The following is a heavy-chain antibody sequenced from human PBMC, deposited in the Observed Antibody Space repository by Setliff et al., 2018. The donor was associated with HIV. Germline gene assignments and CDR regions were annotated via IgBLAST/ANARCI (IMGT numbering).Heavy chain of an antibody. Sequence: GESLKISCKGSGKSLSNYWINWVRQMPGKGLEWMGRIDPSGSYINYSPSFQGQVTLSVDKSINTAYLQWSSLKASDTAMYYCARDYDTSGYPLWGQGTMVTVSS. D-gene: IGHD3-22*01. CDR2: IDPSGSYI. J-gene: IGHJ3*01. V-gene: IGHV5-10-1*04. CDR3: ARDYDTSGYPL. CDR1: GKSLSNYW.